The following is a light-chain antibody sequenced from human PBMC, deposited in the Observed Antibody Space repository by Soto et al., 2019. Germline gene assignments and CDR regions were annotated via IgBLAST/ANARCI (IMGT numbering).Light chain of an antibody. J-gene: IGKJ1*01. Sequence: DIQLTQSPSFLSASVGHRVTITCRASQGISSYLAWYQQRPGKAPKLLMYGASTLQSGVPSRFSGSASGTTLTLTINNLQPEDFATYYCQQLNNFPRTFGQGTKVE. V-gene: IGKV1-9*01. CDR2: GAS. CDR3: QQLNNFPRT. CDR1: QGISSY.